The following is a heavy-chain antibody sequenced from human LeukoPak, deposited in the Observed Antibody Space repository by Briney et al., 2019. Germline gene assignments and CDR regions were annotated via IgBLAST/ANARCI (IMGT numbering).Heavy chain of an antibody. V-gene: IGHV4-39*01. CDR2: IYKGGST. CDR3: ASPKDEYYYFMDV. Sequence: SETLSLTCSVSGGSISSSRLYWGWGRQPPGKGLEWIGSIYKGGSTYYNPSLKGRVTISVDTSKNQFSLKLDSVTVADTAVYYCASPKDEYYYFMDVWGKGTTVTVSS. J-gene: IGHJ6*03. CDR1: GGSISSSRLY. D-gene: IGHD5-24*01.